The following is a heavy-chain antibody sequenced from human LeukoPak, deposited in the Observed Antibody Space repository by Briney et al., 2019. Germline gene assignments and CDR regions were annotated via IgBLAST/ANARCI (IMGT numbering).Heavy chain of an antibody. Sequence: PGGSLRLSCAASGFTFSNYGMHWVRQAPGKGLEWVSFISYDGSNKYYADSVKGRFTISRDNSKNTLYLQMISLRTEDTAVYYCARDSTVTAIDYWGQGTLVTVSS. D-gene: IGHD4-17*01. CDR3: ARDSTVTAIDY. J-gene: IGHJ4*02. CDR1: GFTFSNYG. CDR2: ISYDGSNK. V-gene: IGHV3-30*03.